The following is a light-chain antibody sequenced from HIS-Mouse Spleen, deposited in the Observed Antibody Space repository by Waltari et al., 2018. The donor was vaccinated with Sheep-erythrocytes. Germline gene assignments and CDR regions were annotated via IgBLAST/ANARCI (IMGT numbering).Light chain of an antibody. CDR2: DAS. V-gene: IGKV3-11*01. Sequence: DIVLTQSPATLSLSPGERATLSGRASQSVSSYLAWYQQKPGQAPRLLIYDASNRATGIPARFSGSGSGTDFTLTISSLEPEDFAVYYCQQRSNWYTFGQGTKLEIK. CDR1: QSVSSY. J-gene: IGKJ2*01. CDR3: QQRSNWYT.